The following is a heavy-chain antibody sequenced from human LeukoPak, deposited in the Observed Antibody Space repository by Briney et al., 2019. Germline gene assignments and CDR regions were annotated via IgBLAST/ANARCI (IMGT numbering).Heavy chain of an antibody. CDR3: ASRLNYYDSSGYYPPDY. D-gene: IGHD3-22*01. CDR2: IYYSGST. J-gene: IGHJ4*02. Sequence: SETLSLTCTVSGGSISSYYWSWIRQPPGKGLEWIGYIYYSGSTNYNPSLKSRVTISVDTSKNQFSLKLSSVTAADTAVYYCASRLNYYDSSGYYPPDYWGQGTLVTVSS. CDR1: GGSISSYY. V-gene: IGHV4-59*12.